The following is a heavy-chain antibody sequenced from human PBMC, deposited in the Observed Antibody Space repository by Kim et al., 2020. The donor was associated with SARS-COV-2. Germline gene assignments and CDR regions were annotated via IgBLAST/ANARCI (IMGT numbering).Heavy chain of an antibody. J-gene: IGHJ4*02. CDR2: VSPDGSSK. CDR3: APRGGSIVATIG. Sequence: GGSLRLFCTASGFIFSAYDMHWVRQTPGKGLEWVAVVSPDGSSKRYAESVKGRFTMSRDNSKKTLYLQMDSLRSDDTAVYYCAPRGGSIVATIGWGQGT. V-gene: IGHV3-30*04. D-gene: IGHD5-12*01. CDR1: GFIFSAYD.